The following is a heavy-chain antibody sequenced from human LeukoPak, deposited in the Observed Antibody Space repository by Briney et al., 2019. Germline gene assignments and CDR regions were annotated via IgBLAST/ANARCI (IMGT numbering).Heavy chain of an antibody. Sequence: PSETLSLTCTVSGGSISSYYWSWIRQPAGKGLEWIGRIYTSGSTNYNPSLKSRVTMSVDTSKNQFSLKLSSVTAADTAVYYCAHYYESRGVGAFDIWGQGTMVTVSS. CDR3: AHYYESRGVGAFDI. V-gene: IGHV4-4*07. J-gene: IGHJ3*02. D-gene: IGHD3-22*01. CDR1: GGSISSYY. CDR2: IYTSGST.